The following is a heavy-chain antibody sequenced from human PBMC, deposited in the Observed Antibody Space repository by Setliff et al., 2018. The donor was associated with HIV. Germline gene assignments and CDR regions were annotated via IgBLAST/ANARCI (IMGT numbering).Heavy chain of an antibody. J-gene: IGHJ4*02. CDR3: ASAGSGTRAPPRY. Sequence: SETLSLTCTVSGGSISSYYWSWIRQPPGKGLEWIGYIYYSGSTNYNPSFNSRVTMSVDTSKNQFSLTLSSVIAADTAVYYRASAGSGTRAPPRYWGQGTLVTVSS. D-gene: IGHD1-1*01. V-gene: IGHV4-59*01. CDR1: GGSISSYY. CDR2: IYYSGST.